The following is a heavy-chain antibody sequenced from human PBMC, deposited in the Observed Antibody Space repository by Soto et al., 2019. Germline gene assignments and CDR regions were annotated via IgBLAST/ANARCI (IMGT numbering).Heavy chain of an antibody. CDR3: ARDLRYYDFWSGYQNSDC. Sequence: EVQLVESGGGLVKPGGSLRLSCAASGFTFSSYNMNWVRQAPGKGLEWVSSISSSSSYIYYADSVKGRFTISRDNAKNPQYLQMNILRAEVTAVYYCARDLRYYDFWSGYQNSDCWGQGTLVTVSS. CDR1: GFTFSSYN. V-gene: IGHV3-21*01. D-gene: IGHD3-3*01. CDR2: ISSSSSYI. J-gene: IGHJ4*02.